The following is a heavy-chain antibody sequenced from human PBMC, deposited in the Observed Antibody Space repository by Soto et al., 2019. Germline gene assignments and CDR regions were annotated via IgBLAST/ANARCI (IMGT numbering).Heavy chain of an antibody. V-gene: IGHV4-34*01. CDR2: INHSGST. Sequence: QVQLQQWGAGLLKPSETLSLTCAVYGGSFSGYYWSWIRQPPGKGLEWIGEINHSGSTNYNPSLKSRVTISVDTSKNQFSLKLSSVTAADTAVYYCARVPYYYNWTYASYGMDVWGQGTTVTVSS. CDR1: GGSFSGYY. J-gene: IGHJ6*02. D-gene: IGHD1-7*01. CDR3: ARVPYYYNWTYASYGMDV.